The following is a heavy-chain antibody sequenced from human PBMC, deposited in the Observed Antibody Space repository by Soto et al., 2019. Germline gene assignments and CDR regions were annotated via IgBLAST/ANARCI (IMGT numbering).Heavy chain of an antibody. D-gene: IGHD3-3*01. CDR2: ITSTGDT. CDR3: AKDLVNPITIFGVVTRNYFDY. J-gene: IGHJ4*02. Sequence: GGSLRLSCAASGFTLNYYAINWVRQAPGKGLEWVSAITSTGDTYYVDSVKGRFTISRDNSKNTLYLQMNSLRAEDTAVYYCAKDLVNPITIFGVVTRNYFDYWGQGTLVTVSS. V-gene: IGHV3-23*01. CDR1: GFTLNYYA.